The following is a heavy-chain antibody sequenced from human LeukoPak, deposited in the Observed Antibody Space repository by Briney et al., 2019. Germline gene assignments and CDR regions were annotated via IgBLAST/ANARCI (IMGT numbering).Heavy chain of an antibody. CDR1: AYTFTIYG. CDR2: IGAYNGHT. J-gene: IGHJ6*03. V-gene: IGHV1-18*01. Sequence: AAVTVSFKSSAYTFTIYGISWVRQAPAQGLGWMGCIGAYNGHTKYPQKLQGRVTMTTDTSTSKAYMELRSLRSHDTAVYYCARDLALVATIMGGPFVSDYYYFYMDVWGKGNTGTVSS. CDR3: ARDLALVATIMGGPFVSDYYYFYMDV. D-gene: IGHD5-12*01.